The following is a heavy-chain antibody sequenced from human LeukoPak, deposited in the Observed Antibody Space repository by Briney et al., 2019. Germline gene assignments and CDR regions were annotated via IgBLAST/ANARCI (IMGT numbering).Heavy chain of an antibody. V-gene: IGHV3-30*18. D-gene: IGHD6-19*01. CDR1: GFTFSSYG. CDR2: ISYDGSNK. J-gene: IGHJ4*02. CDR3: AKGYSSGWYALDY. Sequence: QPGRSLRLSCAASGFTFSSYGMHWVRQAPGKGLEWVAVISYDGSNKYYADSVKGRFTISRDSSKNTLYLQMNSLRAEDTAVYYCAKGYSSGWYALDYWGQGTLVTVSS.